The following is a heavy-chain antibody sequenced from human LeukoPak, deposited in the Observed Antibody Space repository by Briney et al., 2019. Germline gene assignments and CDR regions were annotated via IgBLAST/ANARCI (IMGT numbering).Heavy chain of an antibody. Sequence: GGSLRLSCAASGFTFSSYGMHWVRQAPGKGLEWVALIWYDGVKKHYADSVKGRFTISRDNSKNTLYLQMNSLRPEDTAMYYCARVRFCSSSRCYGYFDYWGQGTLDTVSS. CDR3: ARVRFCSSSRCYGYFDY. D-gene: IGHD2-2*01. V-gene: IGHV3-33*01. CDR2: IWYDGVKK. CDR1: GFTFSSYG. J-gene: IGHJ4*02.